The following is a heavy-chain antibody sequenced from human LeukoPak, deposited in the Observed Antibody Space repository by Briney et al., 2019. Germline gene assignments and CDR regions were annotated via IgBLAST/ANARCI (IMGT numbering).Heavy chain of an antibody. CDR2: ISSSGSTI. V-gene: IGHV3-48*03. Sequence: SGGSLRLSCAASGFTFSSYEMNWVRQAPGKGLEWVSYISSSGSTIYYADSVKGRFTISRDNAKNSLYLQMNSLRAEDTAVYYCARGEPYYYDSSGYLGDAWGQGTTVTVSS. D-gene: IGHD3-22*01. CDR3: ARGEPYYYDSSGYLGDA. J-gene: IGHJ6*02. CDR1: GFTFSSYE.